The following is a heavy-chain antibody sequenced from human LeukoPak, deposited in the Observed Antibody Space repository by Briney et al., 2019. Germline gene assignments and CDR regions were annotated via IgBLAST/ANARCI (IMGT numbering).Heavy chain of an antibody. J-gene: IGHJ4*02. D-gene: IGHD1-1*01. V-gene: IGHV4-34*01. Sequence: SSETLSLTCAVYGGSFSGYYWSWIRQPLGKGLEWIGEINHSGSTNYNPSLKSRVTISVDTSKNQFSLKLSSVTAADTAVYYCARGAGYIHHDYWGQGTLVTVSS. CDR1: GGSFSGYY. CDR2: INHSGST. CDR3: ARGAGYIHHDY.